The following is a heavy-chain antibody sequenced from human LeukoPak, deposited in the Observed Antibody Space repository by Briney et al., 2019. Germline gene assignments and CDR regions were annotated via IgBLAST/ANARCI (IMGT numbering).Heavy chain of an antibody. CDR3: ARVIVATNTFDAFDI. J-gene: IGHJ3*02. CDR1: GLIVSSNY. Sequence: GGSLRLSCAASGLIVSSNYMSWVRQAPGKGLEWVSIIYGDGSTYYADSMKGRFTISRDNSKNTLYLQMNSLRVADTAVYYCARVIVATNTFDAFDIWGQGTMVTVSS. V-gene: IGHV3-53*01. D-gene: IGHD5-12*01. CDR2: IYGDGST.